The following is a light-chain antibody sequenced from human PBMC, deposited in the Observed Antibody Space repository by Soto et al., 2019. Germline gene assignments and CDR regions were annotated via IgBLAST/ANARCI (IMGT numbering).Light chain of an antibody. CDR1: QSMSNW. CDR3: LQYNSFPFT. V-gene: IGKV1-5*03. CDR2: KAS. J-gene: IGKJ3*01. Sequence: DIQMTQSPSTLSASVGDRVTITCRASQSMSNWLAWYQQKPGKAPKLLIYKASSLESGVPSRFSGSGSGTEFTLTISSLQPDEFATYYCLQYNSFPFTFGPGTKVDIK.